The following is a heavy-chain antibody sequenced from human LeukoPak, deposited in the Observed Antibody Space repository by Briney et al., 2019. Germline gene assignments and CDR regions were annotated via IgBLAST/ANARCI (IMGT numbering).Heavy chain of an antibody. CDR3: ARRFSGYNFDY. CDR2: IYYSGST. J-gene: IGHJ4*01. D-gene: IGHD5-12*01. V-gene: IGHV4-39*01. CDR1: GGSISSCSYY. Sequence: SETLSLTCTVSGGSISSCSYYWGWIRQPPGKGLEWNGSIYYSGSTYSNPSLNSRVTISVDTSKNQFSLKLSSGTAADTAVYYCARRFSGYNFDYWGHGALFTVSS.